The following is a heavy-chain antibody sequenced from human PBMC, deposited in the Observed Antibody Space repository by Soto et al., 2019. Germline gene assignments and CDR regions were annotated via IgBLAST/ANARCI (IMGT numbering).Heavy chain of an antibody. V-gene: IGHV3-30-3*01. J-gene: IGHJ4*02. CDR2: ISYDGSNK. D-gene: IGHD3-22*01. Sequence: GGSLRLSCAASGFTFSSYAMHWVRQAPGKGLEWVAVISYDGSNKYYADSVKGRFTISRDNSKNTLYLQMNSLRAEDTAVYYCARTGPYYYDSSGYYFGYYFDYWGQGTLVTVSS. CDR1: GFTFSSYA. CDR3: ARTGPYYYDSSGYYFGYYFDY.